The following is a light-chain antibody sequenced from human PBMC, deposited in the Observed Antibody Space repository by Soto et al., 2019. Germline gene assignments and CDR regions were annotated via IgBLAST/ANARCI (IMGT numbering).Light chain of an antibody. CDR2: AAS. Sequence: DIQMTQSPSSLSASIGDRVTITCQASQDIGNFLAWYQQKPGKVPKLLIYAASTLQSGVPSRFSGGGSGTDFTLTISSLQPEDFATYYCQQVYVYPSTFGGGTKVDIK. CDR1: QDIGNF. V-gene: IGKV1-9*01. J-gene: IGKJ4*01. CDR3: QQVYVYPST.